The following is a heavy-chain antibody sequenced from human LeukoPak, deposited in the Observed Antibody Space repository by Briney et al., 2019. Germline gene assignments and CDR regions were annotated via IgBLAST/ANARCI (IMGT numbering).Heavy chain of an antibody. CDR1: GFTFSSYS. Sequence: PGGSLRLSCAAPGFTFSSYSMNWVRQAPGKGLEWVSSISSSSSYIYYADSVKGRFTISRDNAKNPLYLQMNSLRAEDTAVYYCAREVYGDYFLDYWGQGTLVTVSS. V-gene: IGHV3-21*01. CDR3: AREVYGDYFLDY. D-gene: IGHD4-17*01. CDR2: ISSSSSYI. J-gene: IGHJ4*02.